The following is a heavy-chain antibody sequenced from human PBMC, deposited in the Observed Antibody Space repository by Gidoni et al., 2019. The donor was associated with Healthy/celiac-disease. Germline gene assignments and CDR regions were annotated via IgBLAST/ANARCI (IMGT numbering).Heavy chain of an antibody. D-gene: IGHD3-3*01. J-gene: IGHJ6*03. CDR3: ARDFPYDFWSGYPPYYYYYMDV. CDR2: ISSSSSYI. Sequence: EVQLVESGGGLVKPGGSLRLSCAASGFSFSSYSMHWVRQAPGKGLEWVSSISSSSSYIYYADSVKGRFTISRDNAKNSLYLQMNSLRAEDTAVYYCARDFPYDFWSGYPPYYYYYMDVWGKGTTVTVSS. CDR1: GFSFSSYS. V-gene: IGHV3-21*01.